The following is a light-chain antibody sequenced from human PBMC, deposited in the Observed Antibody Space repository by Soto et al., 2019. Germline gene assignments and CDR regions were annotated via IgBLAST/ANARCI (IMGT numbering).Light chain of an antibody. CDR2: SNN. J-gene: IGLJ3*02. CDR3: AAWDNSLNGPV. V-gene: IGLV1-44*01. CDR1: SSNIGGNT. Sequence: QSVLTQPPSASGTPGQRVTIACSGSSSNIGGNTVNWYQQLPGTAPKLLNYSNNQRPSGVPDRFSGSKSGTSASLAISGLQSEDEADYYCAAWDNSLNGPVFGGGTKLTVL.